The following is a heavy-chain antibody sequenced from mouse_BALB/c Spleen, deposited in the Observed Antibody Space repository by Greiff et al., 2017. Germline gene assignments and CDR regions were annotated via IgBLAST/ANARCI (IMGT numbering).Heavy chain of an antibody. D-gene: IGHD5-1*01. CDR1: GYAFTNYL. Sequence: QVHVKQSGAELVRPGTSVKVSCKASGYAFTNYLIEWVKQRPGQGLEWIGVINPGSGGTNYNEKFKGKATLTADKSSSTAYMQLSSLTSDDSAVYFCAREEYGYFDYWGQGTTLTVSS. CDR2: INPGSGGT. J-gene: IGHJ2*01. V-gene: IGHV1-54*01. CDR3: AREEYGYFDY.